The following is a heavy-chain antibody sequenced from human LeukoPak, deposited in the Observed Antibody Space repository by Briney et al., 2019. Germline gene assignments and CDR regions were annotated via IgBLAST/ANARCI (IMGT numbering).Heavy chain of an antibody. J-gene: IGHJ4*02. D-gene: IGHD6-13*01. CDR3: AISRYSNSCYYFDY. CDR2: IWYDGSNK. Sequence: QPGRSLRLSCAASGFTFSSYGMHWVRQAPGKGLEWVAVIWYDGSNKYYADSVKGRFTISRDNSKNTLYLQMDSLRAEDTAVYYCAISRYSNSCYYFDYGGQGTLVTVSS. V-gene: IGHV3-33*01. CDR1: GFTFSSYG.